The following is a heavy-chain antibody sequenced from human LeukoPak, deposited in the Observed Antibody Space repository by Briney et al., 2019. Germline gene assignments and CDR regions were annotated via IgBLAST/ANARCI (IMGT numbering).Heavy chain of an antibody. CDR1: GGSFSGYY. J-gene: IGHJ5*02. D-gene: IGHD2-15*01. CDR3: ARHYWRATRKGFDP. Sequence: SETLSLTCAVYGGSFSGYYWSWIRQPPGKGLEWIGEINHSGSTIYNPSLKSRVTISVDTSKNQFSLKLSSVTAADTAVYYCARHYWRATRKGFDPWGQGTLVTVSS. CDR2: INHSGST. V-gene: IGHV4-34*01.